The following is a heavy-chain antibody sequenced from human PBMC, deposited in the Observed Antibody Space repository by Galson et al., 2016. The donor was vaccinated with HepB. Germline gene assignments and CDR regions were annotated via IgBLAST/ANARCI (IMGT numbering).Heavy chain of an antibody. D-gene: IGHD3-9*01. CDR3: ARTHLHYTIFNGYFPPYFDD. CDR2: IYDTGST. V-gene: IGHV4-59*01. Sequence: SETLSLTCTVSSGSISGFYWSWIRQPPGRGREWIGFIYDTGSTKYNTSPKSQFVISVETSKNQLSLKLSSLTTADTAVYYCARTHLHYTIFNGYFPPYFDDWGQGTLVTVSS. J-gene: IGHJ4*02. CDR1: SGSISGFY.